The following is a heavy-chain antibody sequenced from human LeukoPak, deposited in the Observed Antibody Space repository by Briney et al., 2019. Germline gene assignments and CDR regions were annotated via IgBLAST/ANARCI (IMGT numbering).Heavy chain of an antibody. Sequence: GGSLRLSCAASGFTFSSYWTSWVRQAPGKGREWVANIKQDGSEKSYVDSVKGRFTISRDNTKNSLYLQMNSLRAEDTAVYFCAREWAGPSFDYWGQGTLVTVSS. J-gene: IGHJ4*02. CDR1: GFTFSSYW. V-gene: IGHV3-7*01. CDR3: AREWAGPSFDY. CDR2: IKQDGSEK. D-gene: IGHD6-19*01.